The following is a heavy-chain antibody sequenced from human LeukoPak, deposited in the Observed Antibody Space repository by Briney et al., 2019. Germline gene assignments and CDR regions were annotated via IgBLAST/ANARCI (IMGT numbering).Heavy chain of an antibody. CDR1: GYSISSGYY. CDR2: IYHSGST. Sequence: SETLSLTCTVSGYSISSGYYWGWIRQPPGKGLEWIGSIYHSGSTYYNPSLKSRVTISVDTSKNQFSLKLSSVTAADTAVYYCASGSGSYPYFDYWGQGTLVTVSS. J-gene: IGHJ4*02. CDR3: ASGSGSYPYFDY. V-gene: IGHV4-38-2*02. D-gene: IGHD3-10*01.